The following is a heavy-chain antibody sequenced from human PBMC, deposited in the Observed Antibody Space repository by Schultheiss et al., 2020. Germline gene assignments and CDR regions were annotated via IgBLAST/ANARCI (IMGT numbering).Heavy chain of an antibody. CDR2: INRDGDIT. Sequence: GGSLRLSCAASGFTFSSYWMHWVRQAPGKGLVWVSRINRDGDITAYAASVQGRFTISRDNAKNTLYLQMNSLRAEDTALYYCARGWQGAAKGFDVWGQGSMVTVSS. J-gene: IGHJ6*02. V-gene: IGHV3-74*01. D-gene: IGHD3-16*01. CDR1: GFTFSSYW. CDR3: ARGWQGAAKGFDV.